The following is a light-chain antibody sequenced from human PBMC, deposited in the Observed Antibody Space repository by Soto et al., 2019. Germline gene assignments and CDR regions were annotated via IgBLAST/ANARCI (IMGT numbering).Light chain of an antibody. V-gene: IGKV4-1*01. CDR1: QSVLYSPNNKNY. J-gene: IGKJ1*01. Sequence: DIVMTQSPDSLAVSLGERATINCKSSQSVLYSPNNKNYLAWYQHKPGQPPKLLIYWASTRESGVPDRFSGSGSGTDFTLNITSLQAEDVAVYYCLQYYATPQTFGQGTKVEIK. CDR3: LQYYATPQT. CDR2: WAS.